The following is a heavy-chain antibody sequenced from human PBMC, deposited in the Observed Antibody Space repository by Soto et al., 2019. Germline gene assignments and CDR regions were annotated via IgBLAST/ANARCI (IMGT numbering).Heavy chain of an antibody. J-gene: IGHJ4*02. CDR1: GFTFRSYW. V-gene: IGHV3-74*01. CDR3: ARETPSYYYHSRGYYDY. D-gene: IGHD3-22*01. CDR2: INSDGSST. Sequence: GGSLRLSCAAAGFTFRSYWMHWGRQAPGKGLVGVSRINSDGSSTSYADSVKGRLTISRDNAKNTLYLQMNSLRAEDKAVYYCARETPSYYYHSRGYYDYWGQGTLVTVPS.